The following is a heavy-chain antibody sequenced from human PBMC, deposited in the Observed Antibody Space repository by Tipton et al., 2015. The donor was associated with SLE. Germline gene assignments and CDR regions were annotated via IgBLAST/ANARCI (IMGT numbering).Heavy chain of an antibody. Sequence: TLSLTCTVSGDSITSDYWTWIRQPPGKGLEWIGYISYSGSTNYNPSVRSRVRISLDTSKNQFSLKVKSVTTADTAVYYCARMRGGYNAHHWGQGTLVSVSS. J-gene: IGHJ5*02. CDR1: GDSITSDY. V-gene: IGHV4-59*01. CDR2: ISYSGST. CDR3: ARMRGGYNAHH. D-gene: IGHD5-24*01.